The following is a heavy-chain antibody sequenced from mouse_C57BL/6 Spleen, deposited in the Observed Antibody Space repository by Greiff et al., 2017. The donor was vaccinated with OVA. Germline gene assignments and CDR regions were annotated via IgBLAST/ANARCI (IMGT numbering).Heavy chain of an antibody. Sequence: QVQLQQPGAELVKPGASVKMSCTASGYTFTSYWITWVKQRPGQGLEWIGDIYPGSGSTNYTEKFKSKATLTVDTSSSTAYMQLSSLTSEDSAVDYCARRGYGYYYAMYDWGQGTSVTVAS. D-gene: IGHD3-1*01. J-gene: IGHJ4*01. CDR3: ARRGYGYYYAMYD. CDR1: GYTFTSYW. V-gene: IGHV1-55*01. CDR2: IYPGSGST.